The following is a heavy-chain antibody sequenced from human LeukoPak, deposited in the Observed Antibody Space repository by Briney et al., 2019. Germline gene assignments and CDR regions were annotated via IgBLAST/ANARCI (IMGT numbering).Heavy chain of an antibody. Sequence: SETLSLTCAVYGGSFSGYYWSWIRQPPGKGLEWIGYIYYSGSTNYNPSLKSRVTISVDTSKNQFSLKLSSVTAADTAVYYCARQAPTYYYDSSGYYEGNYFDYWGQGTLVTVSS. V-gene: IGHV4-59*08. CDR1: GGSFSGYY. J-gene: IGHJ4*02. D-gene: IGHD3-22*01. CDR2: IYYSGST. CDR3: ARQAPTYYYDSSGYYEGNYFDY.